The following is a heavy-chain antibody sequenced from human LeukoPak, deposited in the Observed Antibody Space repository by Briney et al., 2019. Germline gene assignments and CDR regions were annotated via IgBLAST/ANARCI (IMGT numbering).Heavy chain of an antibody. J-gene: IGHJ6*03. D-gene: IGHD3-10*01. CDR1: GYTFTSYG. V-gene: IGHV1-18*01. CDR2: ISAYNGNT. CDR3: ARRAVLLWFGAPSYYMDV. Sequence: ASVKVSCKASGYTFTSYGISWVRQAPGQGLEWMGWISAYNGNTNYAQKFQGRVTMTRNTSISTAYMELSSLRSEDTAVYYCARRAVLLWFGAPSYYMDVWGKGTTVTISS.